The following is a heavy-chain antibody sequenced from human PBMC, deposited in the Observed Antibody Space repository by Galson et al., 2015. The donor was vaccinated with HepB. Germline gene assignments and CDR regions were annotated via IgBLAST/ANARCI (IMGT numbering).Heavy chain of an antibody. CDR1: GYTFSVKY. CDR3: ARGSGSYPLYYFDF. D-gene: IGHD1-26*01. V-gene: IGHV1-2*06. J-gene: IGHJ4*02. CDR2: INPSTGVT. Sequence: SVKVSCKASGYTFSVKYTHWLRQAPGQGLEWMGRINPSTGVTNYAQSFQGRVTMTRDTSTTTAHMELSSLKSDDTAVYYCARGSGSYPLYYFDFWGQGTLVTVSS.